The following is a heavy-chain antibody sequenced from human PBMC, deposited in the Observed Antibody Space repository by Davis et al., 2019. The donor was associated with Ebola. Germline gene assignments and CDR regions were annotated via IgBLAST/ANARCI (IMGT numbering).Heavy chain of an antibody. Sequence: MPSETLSLTCAVYGGSLRGYYWSWIRQSPGKGLEWIGETNDSITTNYNPSLKTRVTISVDTSKNQFSLKLTSVTAADTAVYYCARQEAMEYYFDYWGQGTLVTVSS. CDR3: ARQEAMEYYFDY. CDR2: TNDSITT. CDR1: GGSLRGYY. V-gene: IGHV4-34*01. D-gene: IGHD5-18*01. J-gene: IGHJ4*02.